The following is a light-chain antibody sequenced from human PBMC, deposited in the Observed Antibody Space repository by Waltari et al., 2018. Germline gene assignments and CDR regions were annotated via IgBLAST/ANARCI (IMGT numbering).Light chain of an antibody. CDR3: SSYAGSNVL. Sequence: QSALTQPPSASGSPGQSVTIPCTGTSSDVGGYNYVSWYQQHPGKAPKLMIYGVSQRPSGVPDRFSRSKSGNTASLIVSGLQAEDEADYYCSSYAGSNVLFGGGTKLTVL. V-gene: IGLV2-8*01. CDR1: SSDVGGYNY. J-gene: IGLJ2*01. CDR2: GVS.